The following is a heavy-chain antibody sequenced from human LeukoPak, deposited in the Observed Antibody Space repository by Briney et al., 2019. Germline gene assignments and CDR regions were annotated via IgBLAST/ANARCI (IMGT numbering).Heavy chain of an antibody. D-gene: IGHD3-3*01. CDR3: AREPNYDFWSDYSPVIDY. CDR2: ISSSSSYI. Sequence: GGSLRLSCAASGFTFSSYSMNWVRQAPGNGLEWVSSISSSSSYIYYADSVKGRFTISRDNAKNSLYLQMNSLRAEDTAVYYCAREPNYDFWSDYSPVIDYWGQGTLVTVSS. J-gene: IGHJ4*02. V-gene: IGHV3-21*01. CDR1: GFTFSSYS.